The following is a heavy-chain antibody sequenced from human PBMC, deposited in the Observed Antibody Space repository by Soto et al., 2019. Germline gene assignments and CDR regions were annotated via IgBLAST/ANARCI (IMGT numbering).Heavy chain of an antibody. CDR2: ISSATI. Sequence: GGSLRLSCVASGFTFSRQWMHWVRQAPGEGLVWISRISSATIYYADSVKGRFTISRDSAKNSLYLQMNSLTAEDTAVYYCARDLPNQYDSTLDAFDIWGQGTMVTVSS. CDR1: GFTFSRQW. J-gene: IGHJ3*02. CDR3: ARDLPNQYDSTLDAFDI. D-gene: IGHD3-22*01. V-gene: IGHV3-48*01.